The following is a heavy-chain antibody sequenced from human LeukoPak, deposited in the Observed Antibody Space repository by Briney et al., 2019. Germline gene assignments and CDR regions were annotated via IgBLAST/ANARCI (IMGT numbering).Heavy chain of an antibody. CDR3: ARGRRWLQPDAFDI. V-gene: IGHV3-48*02. Sequence: PGGSLRLSCAASGFTFSSYSMNWVRQAPGKGLEWVSYISSSSSTIYYADSVKGRFTISRDNAKNSLYLQMNSLRDEDTAVYYWARGRRWLQPDAFDIWGQGTMVTVSS. J-gene: IGHJ3*02. D-gene: IGHD5-24*01. CDR2: ISSSSSTI. CDR1: GFTFSSYS.